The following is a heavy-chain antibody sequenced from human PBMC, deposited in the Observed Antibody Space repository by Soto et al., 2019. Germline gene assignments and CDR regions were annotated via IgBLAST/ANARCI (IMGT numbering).Heavy chain of an antibody. CDR1: GFTFSSYA. Sequence: GGSLRLSCAASGFTFSSYAMSWVRQAPGKGLEWVSAISGSGGSTYYADSVKGRFTISRDNSKNTLYLQMNSLRAEDTAVYYCAKHPQLYGDYVNYFDYWGQGTLVTVSS. J-gene: IGHJ4*02. V-gene: IGHV3-23*01. D-gene: IGHD4-17*01. CDR2: ISGSGGST. CDR3: AKHPQLYGDYVNYFDY.